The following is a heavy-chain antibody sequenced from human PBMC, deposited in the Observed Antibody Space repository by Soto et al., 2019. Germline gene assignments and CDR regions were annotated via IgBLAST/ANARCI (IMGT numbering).Heavy chain of an antibody. CDR3: ARRAVPAATYNWFDP. Sequence: ESLKISCKVSGYSFTSYWIGWVLQMPGKGLEWMGIIYPGDSDTRYSPSFQGQVTISADKSISTAYLQWSSLKASDTAMYYCARRAVPAATYNWFDPWGQGTLVTVSS. J-gene: IGHJ5*02. V-gene: IGHV5-51*01. CDR2: IYPGDSDT. CDR1: GYSFTSYW. D-gene: IGHD2-2*01.